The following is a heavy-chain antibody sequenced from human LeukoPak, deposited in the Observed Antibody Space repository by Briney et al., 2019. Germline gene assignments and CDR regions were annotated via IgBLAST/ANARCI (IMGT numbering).Heavy chain of an antibody. CDR2: ISGSGGST. CDR1: GFIFSNYA. CDR3: AASVTSPGAFDY. J-gene: IGHJ4*02. Sequence: GGSLRLSCAVSGFIFSNYAMNWVRQAPGKGLEWVSAISGSGGSTYYADSVKGRFTISRDNSKNTLYLQMNSLRAEDTAVYYCAASVTSPGAFDYWGQGTLVSVSS. V-gene: IGHV3-23*01. D-gene: IGHD2-8*02.